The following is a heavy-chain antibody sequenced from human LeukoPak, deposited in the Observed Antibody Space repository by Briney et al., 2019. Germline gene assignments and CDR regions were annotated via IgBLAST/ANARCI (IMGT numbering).Heavy chain of an antibody. CDR1: GGSFSGYY. V-gene: IGHV4-34*01. J-gene: IGHJ2*01. CDR3: ARDVIAVAGSYWYFDL. CDR2: INHSGST. Sequence: SETLSLTCAVYGGSFSGYYCSWIRQPPGKGLEWIGEINHSGSTNYNPSLKSRVTISVDTSKNQFSLKLSSVTAADTAVYYCARDVIAVAGSYWYFDLWGRGTLVTVSS. D-gene: IGHD6-19*01.